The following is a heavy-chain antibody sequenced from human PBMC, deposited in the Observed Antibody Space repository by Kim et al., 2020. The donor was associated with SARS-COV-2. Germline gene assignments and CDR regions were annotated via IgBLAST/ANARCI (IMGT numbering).Heavy chain of an antibody. D-gene: IGHD5-18*01. V-gene: IGHV3-7*03. CDR3: ARDLRRGIQLWLIRRFDY. Sequence: GGSLRLSCAASGFTFSSYWMSWVRQAPGKGLEWVANIKQDGSEKYYVDSVKGRFTISRDNAKNSLYLQMNSLRAEDTAVYYCARDLRRGIQLWLIRRFDYGGQGTLITVSS. CDR1: GFTFSSYW. J-gene: IGHJ4*02. CDR2: IKQDGSEK.